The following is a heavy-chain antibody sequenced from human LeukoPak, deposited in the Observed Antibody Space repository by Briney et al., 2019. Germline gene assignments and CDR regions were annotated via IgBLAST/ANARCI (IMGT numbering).Heavy chain of an antibody. CDR3: ARLFRFDP. J-gene: IGHJ5*02. Sequence: SETLSLTCAVYGGSLNNYHWSWIRQSPGKGLEWIGEINHSGSTNYNPSLKSRVTISVDTSKNQFSLKLSSVTAADTAVYYCARLFRFDPWGQGTLVTVSS. V-gene: IGHV4-34*01. CDR1: GGSLNNYH. CDR2: INHSGST.